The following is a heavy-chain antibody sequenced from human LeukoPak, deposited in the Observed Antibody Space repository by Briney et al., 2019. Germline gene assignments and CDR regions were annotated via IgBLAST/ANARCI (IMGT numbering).Heavy chain of an antibody. J-gene: IGHJ4*02. CDR1: GYSFTSYW. Sequence: GESLKISCKGSGYSFTSYWIGWVRQMPGKGLEWMGIIYPGDSDTRYSPSFQGQVTISADKSISTAYLQWSSLKASDTAMYYCARAGSERDILTGYYLDWGQGTLVTVSS. CDR3: ARAGSERDILTGYYLD. CDR2: IYPGDSDT. V-gene: IGHV5-51*01. D-gene: IGHD3-9*01.